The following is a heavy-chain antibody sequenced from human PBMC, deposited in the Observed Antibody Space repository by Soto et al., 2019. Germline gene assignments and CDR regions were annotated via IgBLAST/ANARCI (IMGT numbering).Heavy chain of an antibody. Sequence: GGSLILSCAASGFTFNRYTMTWVRQAPGKGLEWVSGINSGGGTTYYADSVKGRFTISRDNSKNTVYMQMSSLRAEDTAVYFWAQDQRGSRWPLDSWGQGNQVSV. D-gene: IGHD6-19*01. CDR2: INSGGGTT. J-gene: IGHJ4*02. CDR3: AQDQRGSRWPLDS. V-gene: IGHV3-23*01. CDR1: GFTFNRYT.